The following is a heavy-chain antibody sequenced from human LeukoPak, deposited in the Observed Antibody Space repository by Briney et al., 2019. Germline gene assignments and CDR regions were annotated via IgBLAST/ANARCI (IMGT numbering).Heavy chain of an antibody. CDR1: GFTFSSYA. CDR3: AKDRGSSGWNGLDY. J-gene: IGHJ4*02. D-gene: IGHD6-19*01. CDR2: ISGSGGST. V-gene: IGHV3-23*01. Sequence: GGSLRLSCAVSGFTFSSYAMSWVRQAPGKGLEWVSTISGSGGSTYYADSVKGRFTISRDNSKNTLYLQMNSLRAEDTAVYYCAKDRGSSGWNGLDYWGQGTLVTVSS.